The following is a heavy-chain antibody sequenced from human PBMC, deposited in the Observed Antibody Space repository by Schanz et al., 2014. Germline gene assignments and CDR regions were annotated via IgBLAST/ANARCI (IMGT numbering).Heavy chain of an antibody. CDR1: GGSFSGYY. CDR3: ARGGRYCSGGGCHYPYNYYGMDV. J-gene: IGHJ6*02. CDR2: INHGGST. V-gene: IGHV4-34*01. Sequence: QVQLQQWGAGLLKPSETLSLTCAVYGGSFSGYYWSWIRQPPGKGLEWIAEINHGGSTNYNPSLKSRVTISVDTSKNQFSLKWRSVTAADTAVYYCARGGRYCSGGGCHYPYNYYGMDVWGQGTTVTVSS. D-gene: IGHD2-15*01.